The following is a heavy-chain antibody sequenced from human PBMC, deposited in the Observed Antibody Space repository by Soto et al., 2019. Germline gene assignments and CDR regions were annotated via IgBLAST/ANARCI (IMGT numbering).Heavy chain of an antibody. D-gene: IGHD3-22*01. CDR3: SRGSGTPYYYDSSGYYYYFDY. CDR1: GFTFSSYD. V-gene: IGHV3-13*01. J-gene: IGHJ4*02. CDR2: IGTAGDT. Sequence: SLRLSCAASGFTFSSYDMHWVRQATGKGLEWVSAIGTAGDTYYPGSVKGQFTISRENAKNSWYLQMKSLRAEVTAVYYCSRGSGTPYYYDSSGYYYYFDYWGQGTLVTVSS.